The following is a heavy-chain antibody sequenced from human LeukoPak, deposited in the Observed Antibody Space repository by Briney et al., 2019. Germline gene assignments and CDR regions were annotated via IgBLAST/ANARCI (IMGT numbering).Heavy chain of an antibody. CDR1: GFTFSSYA. CDR2: ISGSGGST. Sequence: GGSPRLSCAASGFTFSSYAMSWVHQAPGKGLEWVSAISGSGGSTYYADSVKGRFTISRDNSKNALYLQMNSLRADDTAVYYCAKDSGDGYTNHALFDYWGQGALVTVSS. J-gene: IGHJ4*02. D-gene: IGHD5-24*01. CDR3: AKDSGDGYTNHALFDY. V-gene: IGHV3-23*01.